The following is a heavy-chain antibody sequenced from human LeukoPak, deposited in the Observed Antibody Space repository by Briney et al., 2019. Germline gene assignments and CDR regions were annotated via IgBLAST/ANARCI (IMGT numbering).Heavy chain of an antibody. D-gene: IGHD3-3*02. CDR1: GFTFTNHW. Sequence: GGSLRLSCAASGFTFTNHWMSWVSQAPGKGLEWVANIKEDGSEKYYVDSVKGRFTVSRDNVKNSLFLQMNSLRVDDTAVYYCAKSGSSVFWSWGQGTLVTVSS. V-gene: IGHV3-7*03. J-gene: IGHJ5*02. CDR2: IKEDGSEK. CDR3: AKSGSSVFWS.